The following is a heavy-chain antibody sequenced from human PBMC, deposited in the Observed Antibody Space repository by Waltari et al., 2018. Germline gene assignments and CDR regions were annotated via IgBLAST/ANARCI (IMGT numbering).Heavy chain of an antibody. CDR3: ARDKLGYCSSTSCYGAGI. J-gene: IGHJ3*02. V-gene: IGHV1-69*01. CDR2: IIPIFGTA. Sequence: QVQLVQSGAEVKKPGSSVKVSCKASGGTFSSYAISWVRQAPGQGLEWMGGIIPIFGTANYAQKFQGRVTITADESTSTAYMELSSLRSEDTAVYYCARDKLGYCSSTSCYGAGIWGQGTMVTVSS. D-gene: IGHD2-2*01. CDR1: GGTFSSYA.